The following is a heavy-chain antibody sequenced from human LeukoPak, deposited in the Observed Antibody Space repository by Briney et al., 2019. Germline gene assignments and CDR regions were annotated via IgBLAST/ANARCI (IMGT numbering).Heavy chain of an antibody. J-gene: IGHJ6*03. Sequence: GSPVKVPCKASGGTFSSYSITWVRQAPGQGLEWMGGIMPLFNTANYAQQFQGRVTITTDESTSTAYMELSSLRFEDTAMYYCARVDRYHYYLDVWGKGTTVTVSS. CDR1: GGTFSSYS. V-gene: IGHV1-69*05. CDR3: ARVDRYHYYLDV. CDR2: IMPLFNTA.